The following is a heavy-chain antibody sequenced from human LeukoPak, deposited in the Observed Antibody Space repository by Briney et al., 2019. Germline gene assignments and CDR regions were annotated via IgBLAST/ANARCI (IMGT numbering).Heavy chain of an antibody. D-gene: IGHD3-10*02. CDR2: INSSSGYI. CDR1: GFTFSSYS. Sequence: GGSLRLSCAASGFTFSSYSMNWVRQAPGKGLEWVSSINSSSGYIYYADSVKGRFTISRDNAKNSLYLQMNSLRAEDTAVYYCAELGITMIGGVWGKGTTVTISS. V-gene: IGHV3-21*01. CDR3: AELGITMIGGV. J-gene: IGHJ6*04.